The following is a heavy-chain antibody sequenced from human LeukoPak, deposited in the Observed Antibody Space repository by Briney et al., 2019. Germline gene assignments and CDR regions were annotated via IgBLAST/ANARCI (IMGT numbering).Heavy chain of an antibody. Sequence: ASVKVSCKASGYTFTGYYMHWVRQAPGQGLEGMGWINPNSGGTNYAQKFQGRVTMTRDTSISTAYMELSRLRYDDTAVFYCARGSGSSSWDPFDYWGQGTLVTVSS. CDR3: ARGSGSSSWDPFDY. CDR2: INPNSGGT. J-gene: IGHJ4*02. CDR1: GYTFTGYY. V-gene: IGHV1-2*02. D-gene: IGHD6-6*01.